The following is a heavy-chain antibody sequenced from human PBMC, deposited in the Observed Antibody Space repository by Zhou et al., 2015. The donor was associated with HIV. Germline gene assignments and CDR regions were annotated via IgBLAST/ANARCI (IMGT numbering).Heavy chain of an antibody. CDR3: ARDARVSADF. D-gene: IGHD2/OR15-2a*01. J-gene: IGHJ4*02. V-gene: IGHV1-18*01. Sequence: VQLVQSGPEVKKPGASVKVSCKTSGYTFPNYGISWLRQAPGRGLEWMGWISSYNTNYVQKFQGRVSMTTDTSTTTAYLELRGLTSDDTAVYYCARDARVSADFWGQGTLVTVSS. CDR1: GYTFPNYG. CDR2: ISSYNT.